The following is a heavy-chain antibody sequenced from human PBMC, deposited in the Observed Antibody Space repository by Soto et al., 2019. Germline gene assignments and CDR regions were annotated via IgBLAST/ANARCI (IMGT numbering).Heavy chain of an antibody. J-gene: IGHJ4*02. CDR2: ISYDGSNK. CDR1: GFTFSSYG. V-gene: IGHV3-30*18. D-gene: IGHD6-19*01. Sequence: QVQLVESGGGVVQPGRSLRLFCAASGFTFSSYGMHWVRQAPGKGLEWVAVISYDGSNKYYADSVKGRFTISRDNSKNTLYLQMNSLRAEDTAVYYCAKDWAVAGTVCYFDYWGQGTLVTVSS. CDR3: AKDWAVAGTVCYFDY.